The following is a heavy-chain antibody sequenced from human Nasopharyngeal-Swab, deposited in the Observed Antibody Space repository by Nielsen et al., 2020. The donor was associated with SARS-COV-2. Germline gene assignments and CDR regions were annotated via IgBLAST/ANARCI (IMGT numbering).Heavy chain of an antibody. CDR1: GASISSSSYY. CDR3: ARVWITMVRGVIIETDESKYYFDY. CDR2: MYYSGST. Sequence: SETLSLTCTVSGASISSSSYYWGWIRQPPGKGLEWIGSMYYSGSTYYNASLKSRVTISVDTSKNQFSLKLSSVTAADTAVYYCARVWITMVRGVIIETDESKYYFDYWGQGTLVTVSS. D-gene: IGHD3-10*01. J-gene: IGHJ4*02. V-gene: IGHV4-39*01.